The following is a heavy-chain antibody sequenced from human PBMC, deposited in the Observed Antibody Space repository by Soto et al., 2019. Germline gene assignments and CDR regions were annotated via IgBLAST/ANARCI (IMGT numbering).Heavy chain of an antibody. Sequence: GASVKVSCKASGYTFTSYCISWVPQAPGQGLEWMGWISAYNGNTNYAHKLTGRVTMTTDTFTSTAYMELRCLRSYDAAVYYCARRHAEYYDSSRYYYNWFEPWGQATLVTVSS. J-gene: IGHJ5*02. CDR3: ARRHAEYYDSSRYYYNWFEP. V-gene: IGHV1-18*04. CDR2: ISAYNGNT. D-gene: IGHD3-22*01. CDR1: GYTFTSYC.